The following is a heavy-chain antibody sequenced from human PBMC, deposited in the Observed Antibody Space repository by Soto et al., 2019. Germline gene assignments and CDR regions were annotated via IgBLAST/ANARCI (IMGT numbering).Heavy chain of an antibody. CDR1: GGTFSSYA. D-gene: IGHD6-13*01. CDR3: ARDTPRYSSSWFLDY. V-gene: IGHV1-69*13. CDR2: IIPIFGTA. J-gene: IGHJ4*02. Sequence: ASVKVSCKASGGTFSSYAISWVRQAPGQGLEWMGGIIPIFGTANYAQKFQGRVTITADESTSTAYMGLSSLRSEDTAVYYCARDTPRYSSSWFLDYWGQGTLVTVSS.